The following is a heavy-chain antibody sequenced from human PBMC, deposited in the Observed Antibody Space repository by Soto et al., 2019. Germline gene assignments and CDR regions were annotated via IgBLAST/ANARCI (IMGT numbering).Heavy chain of an antibody. J-gene: IGHJ4*02. CDR1: GGSISSYY. D-gene: IGHD5-18*01. Sequence: QVQLQESGPGLVKPSETLSLTCTVSGGSISSYYWSWIRQPPGKGLEWIGYIYYSGSTNYNPSLKSRVTISVDTSKNQFSLKLSSVTAADTAVYYCVRGGGSYGFFDYWGQGTLVTVSS. V-gene: IGHV4-59*01. CDR3: VRGGGSYGFFDY. CDR2: IYYSGST.